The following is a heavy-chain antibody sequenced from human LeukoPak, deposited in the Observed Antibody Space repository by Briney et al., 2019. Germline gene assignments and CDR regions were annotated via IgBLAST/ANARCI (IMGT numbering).Heavy chain of an antibody. V-gene: IGHV3-11*04. CDR1: GFTVSSNY. J-gene: IGHJ6*04. CDR3: AELSITMIGGV. D-gene: IGHD3-10*02. Sequence: GGSLRLSCAASGFTVSSNYMSWVRQAPGKGLEWVSYISSSGSTIYYADSVKGRFTISRDNAKNSLYLQMNSLRAEDTAVYYCAELSITMIGGVWGKGTTVTISS. CDR2: ISSSGSTI.